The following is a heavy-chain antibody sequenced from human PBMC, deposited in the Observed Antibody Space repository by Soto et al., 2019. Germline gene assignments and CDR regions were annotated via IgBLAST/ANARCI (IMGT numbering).Heavy chain of an antibody. D-gene: IGHD3-3*01. Sequence: ETLTLTCTVSGFSLSNARMGVSWIRQPPGKALEWLAHIFSNDEKSYSTSLKSRLTISKDTSKSQVVLTMTNMDPVDTATYYCARIHRGLLFYDFWPPDYYYGMDVWGQGTTVTVSS. CDR3: ARIHRGLLFYDFWPPDYYYGMDV. CDR1: GFSLSNARMG. J-gene: IGHJ6*02. V-gene: IGHV2-26*01. CDR2: IFSNDEK.